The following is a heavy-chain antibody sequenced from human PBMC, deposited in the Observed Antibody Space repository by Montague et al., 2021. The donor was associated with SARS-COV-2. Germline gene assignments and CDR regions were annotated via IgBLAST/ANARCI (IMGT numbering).Heavy chain of an antibody. CDR1: GFTFSSYA. V-gene: IGHV3-30-3*01. J-gene: IGHJ4*02. Sequence: SLRLSCVASGFTFSSYAMHWVRQAPGKGLEWVAVISYDGSNKYYSDSXKGRFTISRDNSKNTLYLQMNSLRAEDTAVYYCAREPSGYDILTGCYNSGYFDYWGQGTLVTVSS. D-gene: IGHD3-9*01. CDR2: ISYDGSNK. CDR3: AREPSGYDILTGCYNSGYFDY.